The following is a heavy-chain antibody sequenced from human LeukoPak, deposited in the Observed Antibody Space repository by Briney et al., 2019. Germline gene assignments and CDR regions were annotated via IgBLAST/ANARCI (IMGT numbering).Heavy chain of an antibody. CDR3: ARLYYGSGLSDF. CDR2: ISTDASST. D-gene: IGHD3-10*01. V-gene: IGHV3-74*01. CDR1: GFTFSSHW. Sequence: GGSLRLSCAASGFTFSSHWMHWVRQAPGKGLVWVSRISTDASSTTYADSVKGRFTITRDNSKNMLYPQMNSLRAEDTAIYYCARLYYGSGLSDFWGQGTLVTVSS. J-gene: IGHJ4*02.